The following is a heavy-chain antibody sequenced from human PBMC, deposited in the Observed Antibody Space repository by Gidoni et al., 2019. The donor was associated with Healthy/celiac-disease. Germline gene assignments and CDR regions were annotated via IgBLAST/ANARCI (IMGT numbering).Heavy chain of an antibody. Sequence: QVQLQESGPGLVKPSETLSLTCTVSGGSISSYYWSWIRQPPGKGLEWIGYIYYSGSTNYNPSLKSRVTISVDTSKNQFSLKLSSVTAADTAVYYCAREREISIWGQGTMVTVSS. J-gene: IGHJ3*02. CDR3: AREREISI. CDR1: GGSISSYY. V-gene: IGHV4-59*01. CDR2: IYYSGST. D-gene: IGHD3-16*02.